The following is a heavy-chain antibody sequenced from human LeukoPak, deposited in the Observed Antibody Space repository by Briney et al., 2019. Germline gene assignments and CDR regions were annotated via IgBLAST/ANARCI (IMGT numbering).Heavy chain of an antibody. CDR1: GGTFSSYA. CDR3: ATDLLDLPSPIPDAFDI. Sequence: SVKVSCKASGGTFSSYAISWVRQAPGQGLEWMGGIIPIFGTANYAQKFQGRVTMTEDTSTDTAYMELSSLRSEDTAVYYCATDLLDLPSPIPDAFDIWGQGTMVTVSS. J-gene: IGHJ3*02. D-gene: IGHD2/OR15-2a*01. V-gene: IGHV1-69*06. CDR2: IIPIFGTA.